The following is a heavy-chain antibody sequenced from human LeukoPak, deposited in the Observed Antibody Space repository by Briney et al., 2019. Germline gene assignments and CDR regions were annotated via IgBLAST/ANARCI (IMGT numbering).Heavy chain of an antibody. CDR3: AREGSRIAARSFWY. CDR1: GFTFSSYW. D-gene: IGHD6-6*01. Sequence: QSGGALRLSCAASGFTFSSYWMSWVRQAPGKGLEWVANIKQDGSEKYYVDSVKGRFTISSDNAKNSLYLQMNSLRAEDTAVYYCAREGSRIAARSFWYWGQGTLVTVSS. CDR2: IKQDGSEK. V-gene: IGHV3-7*01. J-gene: IGHJ4*02.